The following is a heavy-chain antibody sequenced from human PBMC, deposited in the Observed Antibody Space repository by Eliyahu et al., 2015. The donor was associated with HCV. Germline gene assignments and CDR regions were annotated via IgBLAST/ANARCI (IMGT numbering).Heavy chain of an antibody. Sequence: QVQLVQSGAEVKKPGSSVKVSCKASGGXFSXYAIXWVRQALGQGLEWMGGIIPIFGTANYAQKFQGRVTITADESTSTAYMELSSLRSEDTAVYYCAREGSSYYDSSGYYYRWFDPLGPGNPGHRLL. CDR3: AREGSSYYDSSGYYYRWFDP. CDR1: GGXFSXYA. V-gene: IGHV1-69*01. J-gene: IGHJ5*02. CDR2: IIPIFGTA. D-gene: IGHD3-22*01.